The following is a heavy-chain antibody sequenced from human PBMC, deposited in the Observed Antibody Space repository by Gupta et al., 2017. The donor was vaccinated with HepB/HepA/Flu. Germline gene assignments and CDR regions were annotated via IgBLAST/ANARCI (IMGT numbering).Heavy chain of an antibody. CDR2: ISGSGVST. J-gene: IGHJ4*02. V-gene: IGHV3-23*01. D-gene: IGHD6-13*01. CDR3: AKGSGYSSSRSLDY. CDR1: GSTVSSQD. Sequence: EVQLLESGGGLVRPGGSLRYYCLFSGSTVSSQDMSRVRQPPGKGLEWVSAISGSGVSTYYDDSVKGRFTISRDNSKNTLFLQINSLRAEDTAVYYCAKGSGYSSSRSLDYWGQGALVTVSS.